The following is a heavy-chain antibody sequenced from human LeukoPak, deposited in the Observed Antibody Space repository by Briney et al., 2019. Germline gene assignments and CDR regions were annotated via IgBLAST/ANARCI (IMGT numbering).Heavy chain of an antibody. CDR1: GGSISSSSYY. CDR3: AKVGGYSYGPNDY. Sequence: SETLSVTRTVSGGSISSSSYYWGWIRQPPGKGLEGIGSIYYSGSTYYKPSLKSRVTISVATSKTQFSLKLSSVTAADPAVYYCAKVGGYSYGPNDYWGQGTLVTVSS. V-gene: IGHV4-39*07. D-gene: IGHD5-18*01. CDR2: IYYSGST. J-gene: IGHJ4*02.